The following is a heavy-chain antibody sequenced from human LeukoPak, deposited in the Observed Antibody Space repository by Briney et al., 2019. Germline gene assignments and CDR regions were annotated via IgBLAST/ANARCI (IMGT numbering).Heavy chain of an antibody. Sequence: GGSLRLSCAASGFTFSKYWMTWVRQAPGKVVGWEAHIRGDGSVKYLLDSVKGRFTISRDNVKNSLSLEMNNLRAEDTAVYYCSRDANYYDSSRHYFDAFDIWGQGTMVTVSS. V-gene: IGHV3-7*01. CDR3: SRDANYYDSSRHYFDAFDI. CDR1: GFTFSKYW. J-gene: IGHJ3*02. CDR2: IRGDGSVK. D-gene: IGHD3-22*01.